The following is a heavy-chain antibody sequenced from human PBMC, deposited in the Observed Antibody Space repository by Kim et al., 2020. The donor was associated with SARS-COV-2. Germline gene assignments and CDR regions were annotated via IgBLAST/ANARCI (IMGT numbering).Heavy chain of an antibody. CDR2: IIPIFGTA. Sequence: SVKVSCKASGGTFSSYAISWVRQAPGQGLEWMGGIIPIFGTANYAQKFQGRVTITADESTSTDYMELSSLRSEDTAVYYCARTYSSVISYYYGMDVWGQGTTVTVS. D-gene: IGHD6-19*01. CDR3: ARTYSSVISYYYGMDV. V-gene: IGHV1-69*13. J-gene: IGHJ6*02. CDR1: GGTFSSYA.